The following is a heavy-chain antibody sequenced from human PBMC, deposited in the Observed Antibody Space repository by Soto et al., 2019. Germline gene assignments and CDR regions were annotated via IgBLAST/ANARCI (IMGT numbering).Heavy chain of an antibody. CDR2: ISWNSGSI. Sequence: PGGSLRLSCAASGFTFDDYAMHWVRQAPGKGLEWVSGISWNSGSIGYADSVKGRFTISRDNAKNSLYLQMNSLRAEDTALYYCAKGAARPHMYYYYYGMDVWGQGTTVTVSS. CDR3: AKGAARPHMYYYYYGMDV. J-gene: IGHJ6*02. D-gene: IGHD6-6*01. V-gene: IGHV3-9*01. CDR1: GFTFDDYA.